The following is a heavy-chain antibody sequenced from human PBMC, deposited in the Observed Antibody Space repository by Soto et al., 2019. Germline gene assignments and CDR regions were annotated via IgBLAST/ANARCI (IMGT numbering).Heavy chain of an antibody. CDR3: ARVESYGSNHDAFDI. V-gene: IGHV3-30*03. Sequence: GGSLRLSCAASGFTFSSYGMHWVRQAPGKGLEWVAVISYDGSNKYYADSVKGRFTISRDNSKNTLYLQMNSLRAEDTAVYYCARVESYGSNHDAFDIWGQGTMVTVSS. J-gene: IGHJ3*02. CDR1: GFTFSSYG. D-gene: IGHD5-18*01. CDR2: ISYDGSNK.